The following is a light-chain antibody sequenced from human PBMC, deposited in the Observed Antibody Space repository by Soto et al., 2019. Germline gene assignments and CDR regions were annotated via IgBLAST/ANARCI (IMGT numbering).Light chain of an antibody. CDR2: RAS. CDR1: QSVSDNH. CDR3: QQYGSSPRFT. V-gene: IGKV3-20*01. Sequence: DIVLTQSPGTLSLSPGERATLSCRASQSVSDNHLAWYQQKPGQAPRLLIYRASRRATDIPDRFSGSGSGTEFGLTISRLEPEDFAVYYCQQYGSSPRFTFGPGTKVDIK. J-gene: IGKJ3*01.